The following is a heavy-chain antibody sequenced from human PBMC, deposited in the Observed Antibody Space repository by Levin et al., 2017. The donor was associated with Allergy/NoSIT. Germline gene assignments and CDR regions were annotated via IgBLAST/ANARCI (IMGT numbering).Heavy chain of an antibody. CDR3: ARETGGAPDY. CDR1: GFTFSSYV. V-gene: IGHV3-30-3*01. Sequence: SCVVSGFTFSSYVIHWVRQAPGKGLEWVALISFDGSSKYYADSVKGRFTISRDNSKNTLYLQMNSLRTEDTAVYYCARETGGAPDYWGQGTLVTVSS. D-gene: IGHD3-16*01. J-gene: IGHJ4*02. CDR2: ISFDGSSK.